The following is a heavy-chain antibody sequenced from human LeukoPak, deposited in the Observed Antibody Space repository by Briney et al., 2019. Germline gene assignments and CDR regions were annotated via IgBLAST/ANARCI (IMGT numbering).Heavy chain of an antibody. D-gene: IGHD3-3*01. Sequence: ASVKASCKASGYTFTSYYMHWVRQAPGQGLEWMGIINPSGGSTSYAQKFQGRVTTTRDTSTSTVYMELSSLRSEDTAVYYCARDQGYDLVDYWGQGTLVTVSS. CDR2: INPSGGST. V-gene: IGHV1-46*01. CDR1: GYTFTSYY. CDR3: ARDQGYDLVDY. J-gene: IGHJ4*02.